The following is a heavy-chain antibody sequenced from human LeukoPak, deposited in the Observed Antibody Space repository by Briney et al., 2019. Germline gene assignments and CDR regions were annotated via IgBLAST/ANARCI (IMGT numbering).Heavy chain of an antibody. Sequence: SETLSLTCTVSGDSISTSNSYWGWIRQPPGKGLEWIGSIYYSGNTYYNASLKSRVTISVDTSKNQFSLKLSSVTAADTAVYYCARDRYYGSGSYGLYYYYYYMDVWGKGTTVTISS. J-gene: IGHJ6*03. V-gene: IGHV4-39*07. D-gene: IGHD3-10*01. CDR2: IYYSGNT. CDR3: ARDRYYGSGSYGLYYYYYYMDV. CDR1: GDSISTSNSY.